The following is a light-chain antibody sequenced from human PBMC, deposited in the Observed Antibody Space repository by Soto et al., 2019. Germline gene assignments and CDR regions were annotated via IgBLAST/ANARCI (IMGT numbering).Light chain of an antibody. CDR2: GAS. V-gene: IGKV3-15*01. CDR1: QSVSSN. Sequence: ERVMTQSPATRSVSPGDRATLSCRTSQSVSSNLAWYQQRPGQAPRLLIYGASTRATGIPARFSGSGSETDFTLTITSLEPVDFAVYYCQQRNNWPPITFGQGTRLEIK. J-gene: IGKJ5*01. CDR3: QQRNNWPPIT.